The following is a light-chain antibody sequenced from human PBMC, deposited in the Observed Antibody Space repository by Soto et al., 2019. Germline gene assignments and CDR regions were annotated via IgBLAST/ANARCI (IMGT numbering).Light chain of an antibody. CDR2: GVY. CDR3: SYHTANNTWL. V-gene: IGLV2-14*01. CDR1: RGDISNFYS. J-gene: IGLJ6*01. Sequence: QSSLTPPGSVSASLGHSVSILCTGTRGDISNFYSVSWYQPHPDTAPKLILFGVYNRPSCLSMRFSGSKSAITSSLPILGLQTEDEADYYCSYHTANNTWLFGGGTKV.